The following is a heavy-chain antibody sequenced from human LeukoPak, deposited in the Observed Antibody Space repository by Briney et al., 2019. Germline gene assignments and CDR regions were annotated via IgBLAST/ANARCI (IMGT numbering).Heavy chain of an antibody. J-gene: IGHJ6*02. Sequence: PGGSLRLSCAASEFTFSGYGMHWVRQAPGKGLEWVAVISYDGSNKDYGDSVKGRFTISRDNSKNTLDLQMNSLRAEDTAVYYCAKEEKWLADSYGLDVWGQGTTVTVSS. D-gene: IGHD6-19*01. V-gene: IGHV3-30*18. CDR3: AKEEKWLADSYGLDV. CDR2: ISYDGSNK. CDR1: EFTFSGYG.